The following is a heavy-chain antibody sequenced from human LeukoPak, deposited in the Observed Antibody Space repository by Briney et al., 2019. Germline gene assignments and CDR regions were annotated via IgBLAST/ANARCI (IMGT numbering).Heavy chain of an antibody. V-gene: IGHV4-59*08. CDR1: GGSHSSYY. D-gene: IGHD5-12*01. CDR2: IYSTGSA. Sequence: PSETLSLTCTVSGGSHSSYYWSWIRQPPGKGLEWIGYIYSTGSANYNPSLKSRVTLSVDTAKNQFSLKLNSVTAADTAVYYCARMGGYSDYATHWGQGTLVTVSS. CDR3: ARMGGYSDYATH. J-gene: IGHJ4*02.